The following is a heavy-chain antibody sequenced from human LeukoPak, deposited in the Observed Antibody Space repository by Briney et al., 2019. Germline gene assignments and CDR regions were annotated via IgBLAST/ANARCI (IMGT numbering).Heavy chain of an antibody. CDR2: IHPEGNEK. CDR3: ARGDAFSGDH. V-gene: IGHV3-7*04. Sequence: AGGSLRLSCTASGFTFRSYSMNWVRQAPGRGLEWVANIHPEGNEKYHVESVKGRFTISRDNPKSSLFLQMNGLRVEDTAVYYCARGDAFSGDHWGQGTLVTVSS. J-gene: IGHJ4*02. CDR1: GFTFRSYS.